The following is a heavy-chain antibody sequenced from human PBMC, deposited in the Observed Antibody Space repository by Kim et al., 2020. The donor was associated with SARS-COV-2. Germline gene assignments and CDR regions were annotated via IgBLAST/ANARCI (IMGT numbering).Heavy chain of an antibody. Sequence: GGSLRLSCAASGFTFSNAWMSWVRQAPGKGLEWVGRIKSKTYGGTTDYAAPVKDRFTISRDDSKNTLYLQMNSLKTEDTAVYYCTVLDYYDSSGYVDYWGQGTLVTVSS. J-gene: IGHJ4*02. V-gene: IGHV3-15*01. CDR2: IKSKTYGGTT. CDR3: TVLDYYDSSGYVDY. D-gene: IGHD3-22*01. CDR1: GFTFSNAW.